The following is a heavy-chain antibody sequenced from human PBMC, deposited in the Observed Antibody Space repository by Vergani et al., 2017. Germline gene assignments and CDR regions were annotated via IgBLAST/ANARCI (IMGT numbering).Heavy chain of an antibody. J-gene: IGHJ4*02. CDR3: ARGRGLTMVRGVNLALGY. Sequence: QVQLVQSGAEVKKPGSSVKVSCKASGYTFTSYDINWVRQATGQGLEWMGWMNPNSGNTGYAQKFQGRVTMTRNTSISTAYMELSSRGSEDTAVYYCARGRGLTMVRGVNLALGYWGQGTLVTVSS. CDR1: GYTFTSYD. D-gene: IGHD3-10*01. CDR2: MNPNSGNT. V-gene: IGHV1-8*01.